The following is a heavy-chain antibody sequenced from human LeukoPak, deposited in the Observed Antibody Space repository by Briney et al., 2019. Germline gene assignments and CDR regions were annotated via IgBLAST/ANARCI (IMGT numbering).Heavy chain of an antibody. V-gene: IGHV1-69*05. CDR1: VGTFSSYA. CDR3: ARGCTSCFWFDP. J-gene: IGHJ5*02. Sequence: ASVKVSCKASVGTFSSYAISWVRQAPGQGLEWMGRIIPIFGTANYAQKFQGRVTITTDESTSTAYMELSSLRSEDTAVYYCARGCTSCFWFDPWGQGTLVTVSS. D-gene: IGHD2-2*01. CDR2: IIPIFGTA.